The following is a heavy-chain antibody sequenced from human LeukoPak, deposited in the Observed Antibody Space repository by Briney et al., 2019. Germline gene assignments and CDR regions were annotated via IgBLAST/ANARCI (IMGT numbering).Heavy chain of an antibody. D-gene: IGHD3-22*01. CDR2: ITGSGGST. J-gene: IGHJ4*02. Sequence: PGGSLRLSCAASGFTFSSYAMNWVRQAPGKGLECVSAITGSGGSTYYADSVKGRFTISRHNSKNTLYLQMSSLRAEDTAVYYCAKDSGHYHDSSGYLGPPYYFDYWGQGTLVIVSS. CDR1: GFTFSSYA. CDR3: AKDSGHYHDSSGYLGPPYYFDY. V-gene: IGHV3-23*01.